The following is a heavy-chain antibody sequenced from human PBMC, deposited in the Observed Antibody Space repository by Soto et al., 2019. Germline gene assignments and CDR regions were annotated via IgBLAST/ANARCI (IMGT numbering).Heavy chain of an antibody. CDR2: VYYSGST. Sequence: QVQLQESGPGLVKPSQTLSLTCTVSDGSISSGGYYWSWSRQHPVKGLEWIGYVYYSGSTYYNPSLMSRVPISGDPSKYRCCLKLSSVTAADTAVYYCERIEVDSRSSQEFDYWGQGTLVTVSS. D-gene: IGHD5-12*01. CDR3: ERIEVDSRSSQEFDY. V-gene: IGHV4-31*03. J-gene: IGHJ4*02. CDR1: DGSISSGGYY.